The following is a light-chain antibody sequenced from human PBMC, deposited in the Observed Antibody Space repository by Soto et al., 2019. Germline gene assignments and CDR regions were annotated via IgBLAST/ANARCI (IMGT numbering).Light chain of an antibody. CDR2: AAS. Sequence: DIQMTQSPSSLSACVGDRVTITFRASQSISFYLNWYQQKPGNAPKVLIYAASNLQSGVPSRFSGSGSGPDFTLTISSLQPEDFATYYCQQSYSSPPTFGQGTKVDI. CDR3: QQSYSSPPT. CDR1: QSISFY. V-gene: IGKV1-39*01. J-gene: IGKJ1*01.